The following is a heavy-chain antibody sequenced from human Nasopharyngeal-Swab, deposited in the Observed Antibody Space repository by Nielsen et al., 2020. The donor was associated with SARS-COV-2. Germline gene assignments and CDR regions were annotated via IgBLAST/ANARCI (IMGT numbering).Heavy chain of an antibody. V-gene: IGHV4-39*01. CDR1: GGSISSNNYY. CDR2: ISYSGRT. D-gene: IGHD6-19*01. CDR3: ATYSSGWYEGDFGY. Sequence: SETLSPTCTVSGGSISSNNYYWGWIRQPPGKGLEWIGNISYSGRTYYKPSLKSRFTISVDTSKNQFSLKMSSVTAADTAVYYCATYSSGWYEGDFGYWGQGTLVTVSS. J-gene: IGHJ4*02.